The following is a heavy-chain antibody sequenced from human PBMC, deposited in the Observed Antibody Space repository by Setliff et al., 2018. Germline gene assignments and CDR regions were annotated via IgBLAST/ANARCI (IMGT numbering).Heavy chain of an antibody. CDR1: GGSISSSIW. J-gene: IGHJ5*02. CDR3: GRSEAYNWVDP. V-gene: IGHV4-4*02. CDR2: IYHTGST. Sequence: SETLSLTCAVSGGSISSSIWWSWVRQAPGKGLEWIGEIYHTGSTNYNPSLKSRVNISVDKSKNQFSLRLNSVTAADTAVYYCGRSEAYNWVDPWGQGTLVTVSS.